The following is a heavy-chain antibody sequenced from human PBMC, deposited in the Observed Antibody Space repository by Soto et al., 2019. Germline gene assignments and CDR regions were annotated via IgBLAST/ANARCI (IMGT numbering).Heavy chain of an antibody. CDR2: ISGSGGST. Sequence: EVQLLESGGGLVQPGGSLRLSCAAYGFTFSSYAMSWVRQAPGKGLELVSAISGSGGSTYYADSVKGRFTISRDNSKNTLYLQMNSLRAEDTAVYYCAKDRRFLGYGMDVWGQGTTVTVSS. D-gene: IGHD3-3*01. V-gene: IGHV3-23*01. CDR3: AKDRRFLGYGMDV. CDR1: GFTFSSYA. J-gene: IGHJ6*02.